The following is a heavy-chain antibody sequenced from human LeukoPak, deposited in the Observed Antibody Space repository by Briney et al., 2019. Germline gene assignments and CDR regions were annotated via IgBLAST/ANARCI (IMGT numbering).Heavy chain of an antibody. Sequence: ASVKVSCKAAGYTFSSYAMHWIRQAPGQRLEWMGWINAGNGDTKYSQKFQDRLTITRDTSASTAYMELSSLRSEDTAVYYCARVSGGYGSIDYWSQGTLVTVSS. V-gene: IGHV1-3*01. CDR1: GYTFSSYA. D-gene: IGHD3-10*01. J-gene: IGHJ4*02. CDR2: INAGNGDT. CDR3: ARVSGGYGSIDY.